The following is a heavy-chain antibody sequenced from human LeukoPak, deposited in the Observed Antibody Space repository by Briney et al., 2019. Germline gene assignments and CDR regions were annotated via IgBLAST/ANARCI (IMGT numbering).Heavy chain of an antibody. J-gene: IGHJ6*02. CDR2: INHSGST. CDR1: GGSFSGYY. V-gene: IGHV4-34*01. Sequence: SETLSLTCTVSGGSFSGYYWSWIRQPPGKGLEWIGEINHSGSTNYNPSLKSRVTISVDTSKNQFSLKLSSVTAADTAVYYCARGTISYYYYYGMDVWGQGTTVTVSS. D-gene: IGHD1-14*01. CDR3: ARGTISYYYYYGMDV.